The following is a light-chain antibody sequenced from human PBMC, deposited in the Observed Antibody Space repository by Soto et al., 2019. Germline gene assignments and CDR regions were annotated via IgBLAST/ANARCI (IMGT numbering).Light chain of an antibody. CDR3: SSYTSSNTVV. J-gene: IGLJ2*01. CDR1: SSDVGVYNY. CDR2: EVS. Sequence: QSVLTQPASVSGSPGQSITISCTGTSSDVGVYNYVSWYQQHPGKAPKLMIYEVSNRPSGVSNRFSGSKSGNTASLTISGLQAEDEADYYCSSYTSSNTVVFGGGTQLTVL. V-gene: IGLV2-14*01.